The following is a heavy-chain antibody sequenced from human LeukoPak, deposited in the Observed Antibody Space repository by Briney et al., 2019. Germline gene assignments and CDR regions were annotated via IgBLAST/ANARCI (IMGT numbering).Heavy chain of an antibody. J-gene: IGHJ4*02. Sequence: EASVKVSCKASGYTFTSYDFNWVRQATGQRPEWMGWMRPNSGDTGYAQKFQDRVTMTRNTSISTAYMELSSLRSDDTAVYYCARGPPNWGYDYWGPGTLVTVSS. CDR1: GYTFTSYD. CDR3: ARGPPNWGYDY. CDR2: MRPNSGDT. V-gene: IGHV1-8*01. D-gene: IGHD7-27*01.